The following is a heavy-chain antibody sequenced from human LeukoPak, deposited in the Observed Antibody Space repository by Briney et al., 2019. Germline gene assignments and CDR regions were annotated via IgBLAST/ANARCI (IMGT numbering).Heavy chain of an antibody. J-gene: IGHJ4*01. CDR2: ISLDGNNE. D-gene: IGHD1-1*01. V-gene: IGHV3-30-3*01. Sequence: GGSLRLSCAASGFTFRNYYMHWVRQAPGKGLEWVAVISLDGNNEYYADSVKGRFSLSRDNSMNTLYLQLNSLRTEDTAMYYCARDLSDHWTYDYWGQGTLVTVSS. CDR3: ARDLSDHWTYDY. CDR1: GFTFRNYY.